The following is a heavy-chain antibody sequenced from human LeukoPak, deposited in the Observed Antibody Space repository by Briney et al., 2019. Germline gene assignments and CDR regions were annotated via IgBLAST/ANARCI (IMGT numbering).Heavy chain of an antibody. CDR3: ARGYYDSSGYGWLDP. J-gene: IGHJ5*02. D-gene: IGHD3-22*01. Sequence: SETLSLTCTVSGGSISSYYWSWIRQPPGKGLEWIGYIYYSGSTNYNPSLKSRVTISVDTSKNQFSLKLSSVTAADTAVYYCARGYYDSSGYGWLDPWGQGTLVTVSS. CDR2: IYYSGST. CDR1: GGSISSYY. V-gene: IGHV4-59*01.